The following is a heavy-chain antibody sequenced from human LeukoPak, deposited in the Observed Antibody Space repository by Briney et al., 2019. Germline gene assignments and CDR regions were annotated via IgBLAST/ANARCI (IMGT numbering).Heavy chain of an antibody. D-gene: IGHD6-19*01. CDR3: AGEIFGLQKYTPGSSGWFDYFDY. CDR1: GFTFSSYE. J-gene: IGHJ4*02. V-gene: IGHV3-48*03. CDR2: ISSSGSTI. Sequence: PGGSLRLSCAASGFTFSSYEMNWVRPAPRKGLDWVSYISSSGSTIYYADSVKGRFTISRDNAKNSLYMQMNSLRAEDTAVYFCAGEIFGLQKYTPGSSGWFDYFDYWGQGTLVTVSS.